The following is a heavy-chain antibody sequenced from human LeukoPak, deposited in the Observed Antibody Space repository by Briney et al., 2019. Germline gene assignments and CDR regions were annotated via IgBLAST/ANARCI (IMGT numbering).Heavy chain of an antibody. V-gene: IGHV3-7*01. Sequence: GGSLRLSCAASGFTFSSYWMSWVRQAPGKGLEWVATIRQDGSQKYYVDSVKGRFTISRDNAKTSLYLQMNSLRAEDTAVYYCARESGSVTSEVDFDYWGQGTLVTVSS. J-gene: IGHJ4*02. CDR2: IRQDGSQK. CDR3: ARESGSVTSEVDFDY. CDR1: GFTFSSYW. D-gene: IGHD4-17*01.